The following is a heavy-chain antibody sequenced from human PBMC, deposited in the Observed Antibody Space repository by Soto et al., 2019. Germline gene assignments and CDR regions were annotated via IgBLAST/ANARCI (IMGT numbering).Heavy chain of an antibody. Sequence: QVQLQESGPGLVKPSETLSLTCTVSGASFSNSYWSWIRRPAGKGLEWIGRISASGNTNYNPSLNSRVTMSIDTSKNQFYLKVTSVTDEDTARYYCAKESGAPAGTAEYWGQGILVTVSS. CDR2: ISASGNT. CDR3: AKESGAPAGTAEY. J-gene: IGHJ4*02. V-gene: IGHV4-4*07. CDR1: GASFSNSY. D-gene: IGHD1-1*01.